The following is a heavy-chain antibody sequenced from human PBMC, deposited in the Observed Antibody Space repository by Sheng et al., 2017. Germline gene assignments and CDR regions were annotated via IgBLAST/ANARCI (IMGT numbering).Heavy chain of an antibody. CDR1: GFTFSSYG. D-gene: IGHD1-26*01. CDR2: IWYDGSNK. V-gene: IGHV3-33*01. CDR3: ARERWELQRYYYYGMDV. Sequence: QVQLVESGGGVVQPGRSLRLSCAASGFTFSSYGMHWVRQAPGKGLEWVAVIWYDGSNKYYADSVKGRFTISRDNSKNTLYLQMNSLRAEDTAVYYCARERWELQRYYYYGMDVWGQGTTVTVSS. J-gene: IGHJ6*02.